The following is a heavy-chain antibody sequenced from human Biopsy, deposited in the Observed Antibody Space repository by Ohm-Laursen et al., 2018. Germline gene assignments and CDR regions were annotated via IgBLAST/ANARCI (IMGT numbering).Heavy chain of an antibody. J-gene: IGHJ6*02. CDR2: IRRNSAII. CDR1: GFTFDDYG. CDR3: ARDRGGARYGMDV. Sequence: SLRLSCAAAGFTFDDYGMHWVRQPPGRGLEWVSGIRRNSAIIDYADSVRGRFTISRDNARRFLFLQMNNLKSEDTAFYYCARDRGGARYGMDVWGRGTTVTVSS. V-gene: IGHV3-9*01. D-gene: IGHD1-26*01.